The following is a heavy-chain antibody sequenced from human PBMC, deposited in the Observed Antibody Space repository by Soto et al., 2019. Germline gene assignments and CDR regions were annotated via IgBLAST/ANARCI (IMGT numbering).Heavy chain of an antibody. Sequence: GGSLRLSCAASGFTFSSYSMNWVRQAPGKGLEWVSSISSSSSYIYYADSVKGRFTISRDNAKNSLYLQMNSLRAEDTAVYYCARDSSSSRGNYYYYGMDVWGQGTTVTVSS. CDR1: GFTFSSYS. CDR2: ISSSSSYI. J-gene: IGHJ6*02. D-gene: IGHD6-6*01. CDR3: ARDSSSSRGNYYYYGMDV. V-gene: IGHV3-21*01.